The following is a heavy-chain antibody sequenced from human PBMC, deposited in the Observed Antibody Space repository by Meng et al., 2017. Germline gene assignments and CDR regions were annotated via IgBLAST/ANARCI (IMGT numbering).Heavy chain of an antibody. CDR1: GFTFSNDA. CDR3: AKKGAADWTFYFDY. J-gene: IGHJ4*02. V-gene: IGHV3-23*01. Sequence: GGSLRLSCAGSGFTFSNDAMTWVRQTPGKGLEWVSTITGSGSNTYYADSVKGRFTISRNNSNNTLFLQMSSLRAEDTAVYHCAKKGAADWTFYFDYWGQGTLVTVSS. CDR2: ITGSGSNT. D-gene: IGHD2-21*01.